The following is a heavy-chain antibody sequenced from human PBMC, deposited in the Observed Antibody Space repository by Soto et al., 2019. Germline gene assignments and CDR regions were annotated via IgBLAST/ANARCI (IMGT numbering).Heavy chain of an antibody. CDR2: ISGSGIST. Sequence: PGGSLRLSCAASGFTFRSYAMSWVRQAPGKGLEWVSGISGSGISTHYADSVKGRFTVSRDNSKNTLYLQMNSLRAEDTAVYNCAKGVPGIAVAGTGYFQHWGQGTLVTVSS. CDR3: AKGVPGIAVAGTGYFQH. J-gene: IGHJ1*01. D-gene: IGHD6-19*01. CDR1: GFTFRSYA. V-gene: IGHV3-23*01.